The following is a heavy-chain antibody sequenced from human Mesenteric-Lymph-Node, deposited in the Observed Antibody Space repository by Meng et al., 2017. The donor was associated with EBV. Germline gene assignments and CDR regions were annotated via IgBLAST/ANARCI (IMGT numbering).Heavy chain of an antibody. J-gene: IGHJ5*01. CDR3: AHSFTISGNWFDY. CDR1: GFSIGTTGVA. D-gene: IGHD1-26*01. V-gene: IGHV2-5*02. Sequence: QITLKESGPTLMRPTXTLTLTCTLSGFSIGTTGVAVGWIRQPPGQALEWLALIYWDGEKHYNPSLKSRLTITKDTSKNQVILTMTKVYPVDTATYYCAHSFTISGNWFDYWGQGALVTVSS. CDR2: IYWDGEK.